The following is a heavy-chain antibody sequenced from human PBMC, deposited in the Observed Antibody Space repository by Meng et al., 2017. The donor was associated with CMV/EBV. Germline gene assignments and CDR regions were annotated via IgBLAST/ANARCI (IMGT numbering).Heavy chain of an antibody. J-gene: IGHJ4*02. V-gene: IGHV1-18*01. CDR1: YTFTSYG. D-gene: IGHD3-22*01. CDR3: ARPNYYDSSGYYPPDY. Sequence: YTFTSYGISWVRQAPGQGFEWMGWISAYNGNTNYAQKLQGRVTMTTDTSTSTAYMELRSLRSDDTAVYYCARPNYYDSSGYYPPDYWGQGTLVTVSS. CDR2: ISAYNGNT.